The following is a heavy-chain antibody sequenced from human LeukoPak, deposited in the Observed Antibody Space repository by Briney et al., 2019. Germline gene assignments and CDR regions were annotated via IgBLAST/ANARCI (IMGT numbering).Heavy chain of an antibody. J-gene: IGHJ6*03. V-gene: IGHV4-34*01. Sequence: PSETLSLTCAVYGGSFSGYYWSWIRQPPGKGLEWIGEINHSGSTNYNPSLTSRVTISVDTSKNQFSLKLSSVTAADTAVYYCARMVGWGARRYYYYYMDVWGKGTTVTISS. D-gene: IGHD1-26*01. CDR2: INHSGST. CDR3: ARMVGWGARRYYYYYMDV. CDR1: GGSFSGYY.